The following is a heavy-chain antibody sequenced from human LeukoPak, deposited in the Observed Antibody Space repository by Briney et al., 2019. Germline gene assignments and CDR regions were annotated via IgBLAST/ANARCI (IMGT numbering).Heavy chain of an antibody. CDR1: GFTFDDYG. Sequence: GGSLRLSCAASGFTFDDYGMSWVRQAPGKGLEWVSGINWNGGSTGYADSVEGRFTISRDNAKNSLYLRMNSLRAEDTALYYCARDDGWNARGKGPDYWGQGTLVTVSS. V-gene: IGHV3-20*04. CDR2: INWNGGST. D-gene: IGHD1-1*01. J-gene: IGHJ4*02. CDR3: ARDDGWNARGKGPDY.